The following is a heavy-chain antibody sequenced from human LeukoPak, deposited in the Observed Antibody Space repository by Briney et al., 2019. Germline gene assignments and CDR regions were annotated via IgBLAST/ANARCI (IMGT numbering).Heavy chain of an antibody. J-gene: IGHJ4*02. CDR2: IRYDGSNT. D-gene: IGHD2/OR15-2a*01. CDR1: GFTFNNYG. V-gene: IGHV3-30*02. CDR3: AKDVTSYYYISY. Sequence: GGSLRLSCAASGFTFNNYGMHWVRQAPGKGLEWLAFIRYDGSNTYYADSVKGRFTVSRDDSKNTLYLQMNSLRGDDTAVYYCAKDVTSYYYISYWGQGPLVTVPS.